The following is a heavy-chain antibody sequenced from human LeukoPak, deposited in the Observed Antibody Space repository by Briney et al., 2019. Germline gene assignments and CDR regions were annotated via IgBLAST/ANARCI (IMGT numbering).Heavy chain of an antibody. Sequence: GGSLRLSCAASGFTFSVAAMTWVRQAPGKGLECVSLIGASGESTYYADSVKGRFTIYRDTSKNTLSLQMNSLRVEDTAMYFCAKDIQLSTWGLGTMVTVSS. J-gene: IGHJ3*01. V-gene: IGHV3-23*01. CDR1: GFTFSVAA. CDR3: AKDIQLST. CDR2: IGASGEST. D-gene: IGHD5-24*01.